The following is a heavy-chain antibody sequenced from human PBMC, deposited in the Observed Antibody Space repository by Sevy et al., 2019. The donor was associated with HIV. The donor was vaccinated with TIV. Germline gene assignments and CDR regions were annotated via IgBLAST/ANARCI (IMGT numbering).Heavy chain of an antibody. V-gene: IGHV4-39*01. CDR1: GGSISSSSYY. D-gene: IGHD6-19*01. CDR2: IYYSGST. CDR3: ARISSGWYLFDY. J-gene: IGHJ4*02. Sequence: SETLSLTCTVSGGSISSSSYYWGWIRQPPGKGLERIGSIYYSGSTYYNPSLKSRVTISVDTSKNQFSLKLSSVTAADTAVYYCARISSGWYLFDYWGQGTLVTVSS.